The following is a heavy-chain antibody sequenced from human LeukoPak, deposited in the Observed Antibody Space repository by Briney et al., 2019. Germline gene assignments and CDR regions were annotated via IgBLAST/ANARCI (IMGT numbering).Heavy chain of an antibody. J-gene: IGHJ2*01. Sequence: PSVTLSLTCAVQGASLRGSYWSWIRQPPGKGLQWIGQIDHSGSTHSIPSLKSRVTISLDTSQSQVSLKVNSVTAADTAVYFCARGGNGWYFDLWGRGTLVTLSS. CDR2: IDHSGST. V-gene: IGHV4-34*01. CDR3: ARGGNGWYFDL. D-gene: IGHD1-14*01. CDR1: GASLRGSY.